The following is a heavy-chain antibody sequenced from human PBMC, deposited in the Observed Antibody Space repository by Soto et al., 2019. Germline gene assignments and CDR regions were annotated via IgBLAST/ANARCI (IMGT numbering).Heavy chain of an antibody. V-gene: IGHV2-26*01. CDR1: GFSLSNARMG. D-gene: IGHD6-13*01. Sequence: QVTLKESGPVLVKPTETLTLTCTVSGFSLSNARMGVSWIRQPPGKALEWLAHIFSNDEKSYSTSLKSRLTISKDTSKSQVVLTMTNMDPVDTATYYCARILAPQDSSSYDRFGSPKKYNYYYYYMDVWGKGTTVTVSS. J-gene: IGHJ6*03. CDR3: ARILAPQDSSSYDRFGSPKKYNYYYYYMDV. CDR2: IFSNDEK.